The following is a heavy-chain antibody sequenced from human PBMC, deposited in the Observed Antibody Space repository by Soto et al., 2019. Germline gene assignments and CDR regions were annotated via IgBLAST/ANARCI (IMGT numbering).Heavy chain of an antibody. CDR1: GFTVSSNY. CDR3: ARVDYDILTGHYYYMDV. CDR2: IYSGGST. Sequence: VQLVESGGGLVQPGGSLRLSCAASGFTVSSNYMSWVRQAPGKGLEWVSVIYSGGSTYYADSVKGRFTISRHNSKNTLYLQMNSLRAEDTAVYYCARVDYDILTGHYYYMDVWGKGTTVTVSS. V-gene: IGHV3-53*04. D-gene: IGHD3-9*01. J-gene: IGHJ6*03.